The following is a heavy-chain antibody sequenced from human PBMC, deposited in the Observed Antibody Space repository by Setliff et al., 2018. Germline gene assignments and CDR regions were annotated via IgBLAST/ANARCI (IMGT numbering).Heavy chain of an antibody. V-gene: IGHV4-59*12. CDR1: GGSINNYH. J-gene: IGHJ6*03. CDR3: ARDRLLVGARYAMDV. D-gene: IGHD1-26*01. CDR2: VGYNGNT. Sequence: SETLSLTCTVSGGSINNYHWNWIRQPPGKGLEWIGYVGYNGNTHYNPSLNSRVTMSVDTSKNQFSLKLNSVTAADTAVYYCARDRLLVGARYAMDVWGKGTTVTVS.